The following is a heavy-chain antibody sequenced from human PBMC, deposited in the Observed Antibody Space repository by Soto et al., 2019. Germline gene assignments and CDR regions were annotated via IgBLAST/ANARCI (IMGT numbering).Heavy chain of an antibody. D-gene: IGHD3-3*01. CDR1: GVSVSSYA. V-gene: IGHV3-23*01. CDR3: AKQGDYDFWSSSNNWLDP. J-gene: IGHJ5*02. CDR2: IGGRGGST. Sequence: PGWSLRLSCAASGVSVSSYAISWVRQAPGKGLEWVSSIGGRGGSTYYADSVKGRFTISRDNSKNTVYLQMNSLGVEDTAVYYCAKQGDYDFWSSSNNWLDPWGQGTLVTVSS.